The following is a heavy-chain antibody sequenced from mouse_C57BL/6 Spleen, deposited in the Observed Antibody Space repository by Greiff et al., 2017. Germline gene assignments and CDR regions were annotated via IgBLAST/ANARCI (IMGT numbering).Heavy chain of an antibody. D-gene: IGHD2-10*02. V-gene: IGHV5-4*01. CDR3: ARDRGGYGHYGGDY. CDR1: GFTFSSYA. J-gene: IGHJ4*01. Sequence: EVQLVESGGGLVKPGGSLKLSCAASGFTFSSYAMSWVRQTPEKRLEWVATISDGGSYTYYPDNVKGRFTISRDNAKNNLYLQMSHLKSEDTAMYYCARDRGGYGHYGGDYWGQGTSVTVSS. CDR2: ISDGGSYT.